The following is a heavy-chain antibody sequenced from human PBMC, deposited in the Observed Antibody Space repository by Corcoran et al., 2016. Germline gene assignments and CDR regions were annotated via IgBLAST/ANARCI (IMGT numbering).Heavy chain of an antibody. CDR3: TSQTQGFWIGYDYSNCYGMDV. CDR1: GGTFSSYA. D-gene: IGHD3-3*01. CDR2: IIPIFGTA. J-gene: IGHJ6*02. Sequence: QVQLVQSGAEVKKPGSSVKVSCKASGGTFSSYAISWVRQAPGQGLEWMGGIIPIFGTANYAQKFQGRVTINADKSTSTAYMELSSLRSEDTAVYYSTSQTQGFWIGYDYSNCYGMDVGGQGTMVTVSS. V-gene: IGHV1-69*06.